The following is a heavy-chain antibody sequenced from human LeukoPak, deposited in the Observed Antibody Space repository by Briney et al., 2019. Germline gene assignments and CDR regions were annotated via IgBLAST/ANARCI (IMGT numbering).Heavy chain of an antibody. CDR1: GFTFSSYG. J-gene: IGHJ4*02. CDR2: ISGSGGST. CDR3: TGATTDDY. Sequence: GGTLRLSCAASGFTFSSYGMSWVRQAPGKGLEWVSAISGSGGSTYYADSVKGRFTISRDNSKNTLYLQMNSLKIEDTAVYYCTGATTDDYWGQGTLVTVSS. V-gene: IGHV3-23*01. D-gene: IGHD4/OR15-4a*01.